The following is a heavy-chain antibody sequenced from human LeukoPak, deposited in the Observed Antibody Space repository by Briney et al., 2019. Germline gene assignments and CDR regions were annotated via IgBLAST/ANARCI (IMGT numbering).Heavy chain of an antibody. CDR3: ARATDIVVVPAAKGGRVSWFDP. CDR2: IYYSGST. J-gene: IGHJ5*02. CDR1: GGSISSGGYY. V-gene: IGHV4-31*03. Sequence: SQTLSLTCTDSGGSISSGGYYWSWIRQHPGKGLEWIGYIYYSGSTYYNPSLKIRVTISVDTSKNQFSLKLSSVTAADTAVYYRARATDIVVVPAAKGGRVSWFDPWGQGTLVTVSS. D-gene: IGHD2-2*01.